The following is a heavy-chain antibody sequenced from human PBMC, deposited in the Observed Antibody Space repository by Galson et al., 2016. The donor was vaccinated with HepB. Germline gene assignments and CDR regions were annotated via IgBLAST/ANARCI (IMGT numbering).Heavy chain of an antibody. J-gene: IGHJ4*02. V-gene: IGHV5-51*01. D-gene: IGHD6-19*01. CDR3: ARQRGVGGWYFDS. Sequence: SGAEVKKPGESLKISCKGSGYGFTSYWLGWVRQMPGKGLEWMGVIYPGDSATKYSPSFRGQVTMSVDKSISTAYLQWSSLKASDSAMYFCARQRGVGGWYFDSWGQGTLVTVSS. CDR2: IYPGDSAT. CDR1: GYGFTSYW.